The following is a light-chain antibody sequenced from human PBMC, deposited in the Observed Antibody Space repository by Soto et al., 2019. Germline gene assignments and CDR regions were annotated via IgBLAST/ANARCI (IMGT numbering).Light chain of an antibody. CDR3: QQYGSSPPLS. CDR1: QSVTSSY. Sequence: EIVLTQSPGTLSLSPGERAALSCRASQSVTSSYLAWYQQKPGQAPRLLIYGASSRATGIPDRFSGSGSGTDFTLTISRLETEDFVVYYCQQYGSSPPLSFGGGTKVEIK. J-gene: IGKJ4*01. CDR2: GAS. V-gene: IGKV3-20*01.